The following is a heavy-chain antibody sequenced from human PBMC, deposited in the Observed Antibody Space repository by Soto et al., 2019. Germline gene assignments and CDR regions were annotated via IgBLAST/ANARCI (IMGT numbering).Heavy chain of an antibody. J-gene: IGHJ2*01. CDR2: ISGSGGST. D-gene: IGHD5-12*01. V-gene: IGHV3-23*01. CDR1: GFTFSSYA. CDR3: AKDGEMATIKSWYFDL. Sequence: EVQLLESGGGLVQPGGSLRLSCAASGFTFSSYAMSWVRQAPGKGLEWVSAISGSGGSTYYADSVKGRFTISRDNSKNTLYLQMNSLRAEDTAVYYCAKDGEMATIKSWYFDLWGRGTLVTVSS.